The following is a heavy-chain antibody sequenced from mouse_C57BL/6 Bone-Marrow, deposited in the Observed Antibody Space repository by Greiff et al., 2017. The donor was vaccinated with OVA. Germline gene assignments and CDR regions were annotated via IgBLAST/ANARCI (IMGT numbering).Heavy chain of an antibody. CDR2: IYPRSGNT. CDR1: GYTFTSYG. CDR3: ALANWVYYLDY. J-gene: IGHJ2*01. D-gene: IGHD4-1*01. Sequence: VMLVESGAELARPGASVKLSCKASGYTFTSYGISWVKQRTGQGLEWIGEIYPRSGNTYYNEKFKGKATLTADKSSSTAYMELRSLTSEDSAVYFCALANWVYYLDYWGQGTTLTVSS. V-gene: IGHV1-81*01.